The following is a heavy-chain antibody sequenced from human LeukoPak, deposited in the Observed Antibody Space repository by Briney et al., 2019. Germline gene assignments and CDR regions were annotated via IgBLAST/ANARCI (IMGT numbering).Heavy chain of an antibody. J-gene: IGHJ1*01. V-gene: IGHV3-23*01. CDR2: ISGSGGST. CDR3: AKSRGPGSYYPVGYFQH. CDR1: GFTFSSYA. D-gene: IGHD3-10*01. Sequence: GGSLRLSCAASGFTFSSYAMSWVRQAPGKGLEWVSAISGSGGSTYYADSVRGRFTISRDNSKNTLYLQMNSLRAEDTAVYYCAKSRGPGSYYPVGYFQHWGQGTLVTVSS.